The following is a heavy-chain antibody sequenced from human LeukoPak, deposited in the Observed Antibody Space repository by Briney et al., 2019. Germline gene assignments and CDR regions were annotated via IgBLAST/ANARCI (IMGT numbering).Heavy chain of an antibody. CDR1: GFPFSNYA. J-gene: IGHJ3*02. Sequence: LGGSLRLSCAASGFPFSNYAMHWVRQAPGKGLEWVAVVSYDGRHKFYVDSVKDRFTISRDNSNSTMYLSMDSLRAEDTAIYYCTRGILRSGAFDIWGQGTLVTVSS. D-gene: IGHD3-3*01. CDR3: TRGILRSGAFDI. CDR2: VSYDGRHK. V-gene: IGHV3-30*04.